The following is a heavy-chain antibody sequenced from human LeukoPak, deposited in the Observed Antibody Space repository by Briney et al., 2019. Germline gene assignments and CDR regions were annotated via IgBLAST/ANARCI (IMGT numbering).Heavy chain of an antibody. D-gene: IGHD1-26*01. J-gene: IGHJ5*02. CDR3: ARGISGSYHWFDP. V-gene: IGHV4-4*07. CDR1: GGSISAYY. CDR2: ISTSGNT. Sequence: SETLSLTCTVSGGSISAYYWSWIRQPAGKGLEWIGRISTSGNTNYNPSLQSRITMSADTSKNQFSLKLSSVTAADTAVYYCARGISGSYHWFDPWGQGTLVTVSS.